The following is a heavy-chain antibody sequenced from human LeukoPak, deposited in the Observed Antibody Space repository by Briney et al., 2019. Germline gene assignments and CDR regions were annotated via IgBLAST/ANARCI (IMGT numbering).Heavy chain of an antibody. D-gene: IGHD3-3*01. CDR3: ARVEESASFDP. Sequence: GGSLRLSCTASGFTFSDYNFNWVRQAPGKGLEWVSSISSSSSYIYYAESVKGRFTVSRDNAKNSVYLQLSSLRAEDTAVYYCARVEESASFDPWGQGTLVTVSS. CDR1: GFTFSDYN. J-gene: IGHJ5*02. V-gene: IGHV3-21*06. CDR2: ISSSSSYI.